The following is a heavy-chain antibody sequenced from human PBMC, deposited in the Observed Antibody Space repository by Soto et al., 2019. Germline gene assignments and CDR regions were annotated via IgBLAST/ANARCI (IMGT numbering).Heavy chain of an antibody. V-gene: IGHV4-34*01. CDR2: INHSGST. Sequence: LSRTCAVYGGSFSGYYWSWIRQPPGKGLEWIGEINHSGSTNYNPSLKSRVTISVDTSKNQFSLKLSSVTAADTAVYYCARGPIAAAGNHWGQGSLVTVSS. CDR1: GGSFSGYY. D-gene: IGHD6-13*01. CDR3: ARGPIAAAGNH. J-gene: IGHJ5*02.